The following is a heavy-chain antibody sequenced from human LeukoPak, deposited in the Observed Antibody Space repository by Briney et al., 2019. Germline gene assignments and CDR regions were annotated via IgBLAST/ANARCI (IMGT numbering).Heavy chain of an antibody. D-gene: IGHD1-26*01. CDR1: GFTFNNYN. V-gene: IGHV3-21*01. Sequence: PGGSLRLSCAASGFTFNNYNMNWVRQAPGKGLEWVSSITSSSTYIYYADSVKGRFTISRDNAKNSLYPQMNSLRPEDTAVYYCARDPYSGNYGAYYYYYMDVWGKGTTVTISS. CDR2: ITSSSTYI. J-gene: IGHJ6*03. CDR3: ARDPYSGNYGAYYYYYMDV.